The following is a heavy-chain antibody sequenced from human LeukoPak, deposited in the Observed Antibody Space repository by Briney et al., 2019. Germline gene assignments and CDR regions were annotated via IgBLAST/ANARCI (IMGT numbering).Heavy chain of an antibody. V-gene: IGHV3-21*01. CDR2: ISSSSSYI. CDR1: GFTFSSYS. Sequence: GGSLRLSCAASGFTFSSYSMNWVRQAPGQGLEWVSSISSSSSYIYYAGSVKGRFTISRDNAKNSLYLQMNSLRAEDTAVYYCARDLTGTTDYWGQGTLVTVSS. J-gene: IGHJ4*02. CDR3: ARDLTGTTDY. D-gene: IGHD1-7*01.